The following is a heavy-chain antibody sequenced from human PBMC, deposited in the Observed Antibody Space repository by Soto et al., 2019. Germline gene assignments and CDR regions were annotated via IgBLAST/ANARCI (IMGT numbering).Heavy chain of an antibody. Sequence: QVQLVESGGGVVQPGRSLRLSCAASGFSFSSCAMHWVRQAPGKGLEWVAVISYDGTNTVYAESVQGRFTTSRDNSKNLLFLQLNSLRVEDSALYYCTRGVGYPTNWRAFDFWGQGTLVSVSS. CDR1: GFSFSSCA. D-gene: IGHD1-1*01. CDR2: ISYDGTNT. J-gene: IGHJ4*02. V-gene: IGHV3-30-3*01. CDR3: TRGVGYPTNWRAFDF.